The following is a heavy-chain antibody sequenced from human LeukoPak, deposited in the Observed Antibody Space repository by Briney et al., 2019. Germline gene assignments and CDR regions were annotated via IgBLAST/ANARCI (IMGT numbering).Heavy chain of an antibody. D-gene: IGHD2-2*01. CDR1: GGSISSGGYY. J-gene: IGHJ3*02. CDR2: IYHSGST. CDR3: ARDTDIVVVPAAPDGVGDAFDI. V-gene: IGHV4-30-2*01. Sequence: SQTLSLTCTVSGGSISSGGYYWSWIRQPPGKGLEWIGYIYHSGSTYYNPSLKSRVTISVDRSKNQFSLKLSSVTAADTAVYYCARDTDIVVVPAAPDGVGDAFDIWGQGTMVTVSS.